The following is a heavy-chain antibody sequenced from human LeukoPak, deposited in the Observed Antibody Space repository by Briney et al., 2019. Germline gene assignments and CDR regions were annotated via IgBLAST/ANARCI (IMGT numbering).Heavy chain of an antibody. D-gene: IGHD3-10*01. CDR2: IRYDGSNK. CDR1: GFTVSSYY. CDR3: AKDSTYYYGSGSYYNLDY. Sequence: GGSLRLSCAASGFTVSSYYMTWLRQAPGKGLEWVAFIRYDGSNKYYADSVKGRFTISRDNSKNTLYLQMNSLRAEDTAVYYCAKDSTYYYGSGSYYNLDYWGQGTLVTVSS. V-gene: IGHV3-30*02. J-gene: IGHJ4*02.